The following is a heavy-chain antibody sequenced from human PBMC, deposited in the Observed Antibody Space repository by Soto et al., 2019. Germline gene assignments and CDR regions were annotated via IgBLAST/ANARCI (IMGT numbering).Heavy chain of an antibody. CDR1: GSTFGDYA. V-gene: IGHV3-49*04. CDR3: TRVGAKRGGYYYYGIDA. J-gene: IGHJ6*02. D-gene: IGHD1-26*01. Sequence: PGGSLRLSCTASGSTFGDYAMSWVRQSPGKGLEWVGFVIIKAYGRTTEYATSVKGIFTISRDASKRIAYLQMNSLKTEDTAVYNCTRVGAKRGGYYYYGIDAWGQGTPVTVSS. CDR2: VIIKAYGRTT.